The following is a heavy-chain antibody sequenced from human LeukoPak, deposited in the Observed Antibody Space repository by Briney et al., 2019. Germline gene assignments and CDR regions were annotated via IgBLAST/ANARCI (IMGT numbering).Heavy chain of an antibody. J-gene: IGHJ4*02. CDR2: FDPEDGET. V-gene: IGHV1-24*01. D-gene: IGHD3-22*01. CDR1: GYTLTELS. Sequence: ASVKVSCKVSGYTLTELSMHWVRQAPGKGVEWMGGFDPEDGETIYAQKFQGRVTMTEDTSTDTAYMELSSLRSEDTAVYYCATHLPYYYDSSYRDWGQGTLVTVSS. CDR3: ATHLPYYYDSSYRD.